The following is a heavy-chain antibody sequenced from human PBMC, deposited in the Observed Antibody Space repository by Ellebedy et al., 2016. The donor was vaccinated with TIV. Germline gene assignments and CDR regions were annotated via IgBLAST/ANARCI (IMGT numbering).Heavy chain of an antibody. J-gene: IGHJ4*02. CDR1: GYRFTGYY. V-gene: IGHV1-2*02. Sequence: AASVKVSCKTSGYRFTGYYIHWVRQAPGQGLEWMGWIHPTTGGTHSAQKLNVTLTRDTSIDTAYMELSRLKSDDTAIYYCARGGDSAWYDLGDYWGQGTLVTVSS. CDR2: IHPTTGGT. D-gene: IGHD6-19*01. CDR3: ARGGDSAWYDLGDY.